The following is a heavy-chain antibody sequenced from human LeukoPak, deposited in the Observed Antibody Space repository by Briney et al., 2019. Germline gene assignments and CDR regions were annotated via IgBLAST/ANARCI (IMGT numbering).Heavy chain of an antibody. D-gene: IGHD6-13*01. Sequence: SETLSLTCTASGGSISSSSYYWGWIRQPPGKGLEWIGSIYYSGSTYSNPSLKSRVTISVDTSKNQFPLKLSSVTAADTAVYYCASPGISSWPFYFDYWGQGTLVTVSS. CDR2: IYYSGST. CDR3: ASPGISSWPFYFDY. CDR1: GGSISSSSYY. J-gene: IGHJ4*02. V-gene: IGHV4-39*01.